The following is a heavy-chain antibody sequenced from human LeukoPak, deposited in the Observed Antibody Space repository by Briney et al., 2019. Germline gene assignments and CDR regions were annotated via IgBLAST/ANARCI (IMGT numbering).Heavy chain of an antibody. Sequence: GGSLRLSCAASGFTFSSYSMNWVRQAPGKGLEWVSSISSSSSYIYYADSAKGRFTISRDNAKNSLYLQMNSLRAEDTAVYYCARDLFQKGNWFDPWGQGTLVTVSS. V-gene: IGHV3-21*01. D-gene: IGHD2/OR15-2a*01. CDR1: GFTFSSYS. CDR3: ARDLFQKGNWFDP. J-gene: IGHJ5*02. CDR2: ISSSSSYI.